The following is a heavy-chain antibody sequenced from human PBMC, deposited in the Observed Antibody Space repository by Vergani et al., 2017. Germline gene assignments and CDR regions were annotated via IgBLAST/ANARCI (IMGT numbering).Heavy chain of an antibody. V-gene: IGHV1-2*02. D-gene: IGHD3-10*01. CDR1: GYTFTGYY. J-gene: IGHJ6*02. CDR3: ARGRFVEPNFGEYYYGMDV. Sequence: QVQLVQSGAEVKKPGASVKVSCKASGYTFTGYYMHWVRQAPGQGLEWMGWINPNSGGTNYAQKFQGRVTMTRDTSISTAYMELSRLRSDDTAVYYCARGRFVEPNFGEYYYGMDVWGQGTTVTVSS. CDR2: INPNSGGT.